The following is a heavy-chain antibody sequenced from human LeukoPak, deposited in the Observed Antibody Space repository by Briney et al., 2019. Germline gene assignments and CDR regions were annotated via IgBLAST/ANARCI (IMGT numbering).Heavy chain of an antibody. CDR1: GYTFSDYY. CDR2: INPHSGGT. Sequence: VKVSCKASGYTFSDYYLHWVRQAPGHGLEWVGWINPHSGGTHYAQKFQGRVTMTRDTSISTAYMELSSLRSDDTAVYFCAKEIVATIGGAFDIWGQGTMVTVSS. D-gene: IGHD5-12*01. V-gene: IGHV1-2*02. J-gene: IGHJ3*02. CDR3: AKEIVATIGGAFDI.